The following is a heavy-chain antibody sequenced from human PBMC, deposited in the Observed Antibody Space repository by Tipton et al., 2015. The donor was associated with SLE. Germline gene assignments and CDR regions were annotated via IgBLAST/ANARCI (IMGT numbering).Heavy chain of an antibody. CDR2: INPSDGST. J-gene: IGHJ3*02. CDR3: ARDETAAGDAFDI. V-gene: IGHV1-46*01. Sequence: QLVQSGAEVKKPGASVKVSCKASGNTFSRYYMHWVRQAPGQGPEWMGMINPSDGSTSKAQKFHGRVTMTRDKSTSTAYMELSSLKSEDTAVYYCARDETAAGDAFDIWGQGTMVTVSS. D-gene: IGHD6-13*01. CDR1: GNTFSRYY.